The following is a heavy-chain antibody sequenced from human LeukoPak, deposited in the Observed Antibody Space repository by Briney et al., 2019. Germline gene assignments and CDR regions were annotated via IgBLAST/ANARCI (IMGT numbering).Heavy chain of an antibody. CDR3: ARHSSSWYDGMDV. CDR2: IHFGGTT. J-gene: IGHJ6*02. D-gene: IGHD6-13*01. V-gene: IGHV4-4*07. Sequence: PSETLSLTCTVSGGSLNNDYFTWIRQPAGKGLEWIGRIHFGGTTNYNPSFGSRLTLSIDTSKNQFSLKLSSVTAADTAVYYCARHSSSWYDGMDVWGQGTTVTVSS. CDR1: GGSLNNDY.